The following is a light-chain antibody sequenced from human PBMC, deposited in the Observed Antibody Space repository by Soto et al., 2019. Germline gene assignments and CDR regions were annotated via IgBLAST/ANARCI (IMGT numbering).Light chain of an antibody. CDR1: KLGDKY. J-gene: IGLJ1*01. Sequence: SYELTQPPSVSVSPGQTASITCSGDKLGDKYACWYQQKPGQSPVLVIYQDSKRPSGISERFSSSNSGNTATLTISGTQAMDEADYYCQAWDSSTFYVFGTGTKVTVL. CDR2: QDS. V-gene: IGLV3-1*01. CDR3: QAWDSSTFYV.